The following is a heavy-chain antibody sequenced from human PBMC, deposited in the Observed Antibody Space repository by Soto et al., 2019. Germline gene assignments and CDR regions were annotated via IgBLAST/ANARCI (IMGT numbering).Heavy chain of an antibody. CDR3: SMYTIPAAAMRGFDP. Sequence: GASVKVSCKASGYTLTSSYMHWVRQAPGQGLEWMGIINPSSGSTSYAQKFQGRVTRTRDTSTSTVYMDLSSLRSGDTAVYYCSMYTIPAAAMRGFDPWGQGTLVTVSS. CDR1: GYTLTSSY. V-gene: IGHV1-46*01. D-gene: IGHD6-13*01. J-gene: IGHJ5*02. CDR2: INPSSGST.